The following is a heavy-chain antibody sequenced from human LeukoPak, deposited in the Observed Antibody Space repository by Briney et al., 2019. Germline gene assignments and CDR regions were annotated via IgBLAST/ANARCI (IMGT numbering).Heavy chain of an antibody. J-gene: IGHJ3*02. Sequence: PGGSLRLSCAASGFTFSSYAMSWVRQAPGKGLEWVSAISGSGGSTYYADSVKGRFTISRDNSKNTPYPQMNSLRAEDTAVYYCAKAPYCSGGSCYHDAFDIWGQGTMVTVSS. D-gene: IGHD2-15*01. CDR3: AKAPYCSGGSCYHDAFDI. CDR1: GFTFSSYA. V-gene: IGHV3-23*01. CDR2: ISGSGGST.